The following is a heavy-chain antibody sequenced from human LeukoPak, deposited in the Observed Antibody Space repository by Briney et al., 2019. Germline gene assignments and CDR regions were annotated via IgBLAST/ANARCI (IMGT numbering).Heavy chain of an antibody. Sequence: PGGSLRLSCAASGFTVSSNYMSWVRQAPGKGLEWVSTVNKNGGGAYYADSVKGRFTISRDNSRNMVYLQMNSLRAEDTAVYYCAKDFGGIPLDYWGQGTLVTVSS. CDR3: AKDFGGIPLDY. V-gene: IGHV3-53*01. CDR2: NKNGGGA. J-gene: IGHJ4*02. CDR1: GFTVSSNY. D-gene: IGHD2-15*01.